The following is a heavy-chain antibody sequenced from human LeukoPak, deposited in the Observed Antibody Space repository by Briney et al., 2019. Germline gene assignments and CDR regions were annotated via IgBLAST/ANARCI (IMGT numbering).Heavy chain of an antibody. CDR2: IIPSFGTV. Sequence: SVKVSCKASGTTFRSYAINWVRQAPGQGLEWMGAIIPSFGTVKYAQKFQGRVTMTADESTRTAYMDLNYLRSDDTAVYFCARATSANEYSYGFHFDYWGQGTLVTVSS. J-gene: IGHJ4*02. V-gene: IGHV1-69*01. CDR3: ARATSANEYSYGFHFDY. CDR1: GTTFRSYA. D-gene: IGHD5-18*01.